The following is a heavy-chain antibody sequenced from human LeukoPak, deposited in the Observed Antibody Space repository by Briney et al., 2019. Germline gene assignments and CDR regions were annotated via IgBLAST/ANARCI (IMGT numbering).Heavy chain of an antibody. CDR2: INPNSGGT. Sequence: ASVKVSCKVSGYTLTELSMHWVRQAPGQGLEWMGWINPNSGGTNYAQKFQGRVTMTRDTSISTAYMELSRLRSDDTAVYYCARGSSDVGDWGQGTLVTVSS. D-gene: IGHD2-21*02. J-gene: IGHJ1*01. CDR1: GYTLTELS. CDR3: ARGSSDVGD. V-gene: IGHV1-2*02.